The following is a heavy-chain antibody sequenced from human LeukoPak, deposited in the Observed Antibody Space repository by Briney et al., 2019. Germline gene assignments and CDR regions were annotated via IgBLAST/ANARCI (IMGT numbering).Heavy chain of an antibody. J-gene: IGHJ3*02. V-gene: IGHV3-23*01. CDR3: ANPYYYDSSGYYYTDAFDI. Sequence: PGGSLRLSCAASGVTFSSYAMSWVRQAPGKGLEWVSAISGSGGSTYYADSVKGGFTISRDNSKNTLYLQMNSLRAEDTAVYYCANPYYYDSSGYYYTDAFDIWGQGTMVTVSS. CDR1: GVTFSSYA. CDR2: ISGSGGST. D-gene: IGHD3-22*01.